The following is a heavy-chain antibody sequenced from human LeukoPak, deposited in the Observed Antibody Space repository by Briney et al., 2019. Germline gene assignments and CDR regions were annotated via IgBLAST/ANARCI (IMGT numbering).Heavy chain of an antibody. D-gene: IGHD5-18*01. Sequence: GGSLRLSCAASGFTFSSYGMHWVRQAPGMGLEWVAFIRYDGSNKYYADSVKGRFTISRDNSKNTLYLQMNSLRAEDTAVYYCAKGPSWIQLWLLAYWGQGTLVTVSS. V-gene: IGHV3-30*02. CDR2: IRYDGSNK. CDR1: GFTFSSYG. CDR3: AKGPSWIQLWLLAY. J-gene: IGHJ4*02.